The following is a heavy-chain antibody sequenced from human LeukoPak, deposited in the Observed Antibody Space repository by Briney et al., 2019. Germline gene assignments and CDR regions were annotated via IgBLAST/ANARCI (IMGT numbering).Heavy chain of an antibody. CDR2: ISGGVA. Sequence: GGSLRLSCAASGFTFSSFDMHWVRQAPGKGLQWVSVISGGVAYYADSVKGRFTISRDNSKNTLDLQMNSLTAEDTAVYYCARGYCFNGNCPFAFDYWGQGSLVTVSS. D-gene: IGHD2-8*01. J-gene: IGHJ4*02. CDR1: GFTFSSFD. V-gene: IGHV3-66*02. CDR3: ARGYCFNGNCPFAFDY.